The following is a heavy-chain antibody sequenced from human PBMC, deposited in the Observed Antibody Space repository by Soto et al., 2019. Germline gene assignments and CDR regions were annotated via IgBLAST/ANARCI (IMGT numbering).Heavy chain of an antibody. Sequence: QLQLQESGPGLVKPSETLSLTCTVSGGSITSRNYYWGWIRQPPGKGLEWIVNIYYSGSTSYNPSHNGGVTISVDTSKIQLSLRLSSVTAAATAVYYCARQNPLSGYGYGLGGYSFDSWGQGTLVTVSS. CDR3: ARQNPLSGYGYGLGGYSFDS. CDR1: GGSITSRNYY. D-gene: IGHD5-12*01. J-gene: IGHJ4*02. V-gene: IGHV4-39*01. CDR2: IYYSGST.